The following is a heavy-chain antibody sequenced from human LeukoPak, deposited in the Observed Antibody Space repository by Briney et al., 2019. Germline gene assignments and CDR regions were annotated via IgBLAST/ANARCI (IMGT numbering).Heavy chain of an antibody. CDR3: ARGMDSSGYSDAFDI. Sequence: SETLSLTCTVSGGSISSYYWSWIRQPPGKGLEWIGYIYYSGSTNYNPSLKSRVTISVDTSKNQFPLKLSSVTAADTAVYYCARGMDSSGYSDAFDIWGQGTMVTVSS. CDR2: IYYSGST. CDR1: GGSISSYY. J-gene: IGHJ3*02. D-gene: IGHD3-22*01. V-gene: IGHV4-59*08.